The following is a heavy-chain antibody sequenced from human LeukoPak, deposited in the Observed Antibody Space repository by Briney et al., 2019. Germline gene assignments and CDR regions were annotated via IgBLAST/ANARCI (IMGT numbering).Heavy chain of an antibody. D-gene: IGHD5-24*01. CDR1: GGSFSGYY. J-gene: IGHJ4*02. CDR2: INHSGST. CDR3: ATSRDGYNVAFDY. Sequence: SETLSLTCAVYGGSFSGYYWSWIRQPPGKGLEWIGEINHSGSTNYNPSLKSRVTISVDTSKNQFSLKLSSVTAADTAVYYCATSRDGYNVAFDYWGQGTLVTVSS. V-gene: IGHV4-34*01.